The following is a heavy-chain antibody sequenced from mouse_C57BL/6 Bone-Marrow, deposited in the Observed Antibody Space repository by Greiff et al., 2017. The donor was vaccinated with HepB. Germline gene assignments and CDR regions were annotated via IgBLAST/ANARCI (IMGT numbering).Heavy chain of an antibody. CDR3: ANLLYWYFDV. Sequence: QVQLQQSGAELARPGASVKLSCKASGYTFTSYGISWGKQRNGQGLEWIGEIDPRSGNTYYNEKFKGKSTLTADKSSSTAYMDLRSLTSEDSAVYFCANLLYWYFDVWGTGTTVTVSS. J-gene: IGHJ1*03. CDR1: GYTFTSYG. V-gene: IGHV1-81*01. D-gene: IGHD2-1*01. CDR2: IDPRSGNT.